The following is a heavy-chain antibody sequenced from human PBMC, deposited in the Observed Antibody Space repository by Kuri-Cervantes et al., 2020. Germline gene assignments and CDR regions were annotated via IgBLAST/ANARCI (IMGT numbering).Heavy chain of an antibody. CDR1: GFTFSSYS. CDR2: ISISSSYI. D-gene: IGHD5-18*01. J-gene: IGHJ4*02. Sequence: GESLKISCAASGFTFSSYSMNWVRQAPGKGLEWVSSISISSSYIYYADSVKGRFTISRDNAKNSLSLQMNSLRAEDTALYYCAKDRRPYSLYYLDYWGQGTMVTVSS. V-gene: IGHV3-21*04. CDR3: AKDRRPYSLYYLDY.